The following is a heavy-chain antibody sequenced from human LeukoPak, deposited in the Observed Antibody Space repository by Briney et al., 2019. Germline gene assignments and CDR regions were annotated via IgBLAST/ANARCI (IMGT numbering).Heavy chain of an antibody. CDR3: ARAFPTIVVVPAAIGI. D-gene: IGHD2-2*01. CDR1: GYTFTSYA. Sequence: ASVKVSCKASGYTFTSYAMHWVRQAPGQRLEWMVWINAGNGNTKYSQKFQGRVTITRDTSASTAYMELSSLRSEDTAVYYCARAFPTIVVVPAAIGIWGQGTLVTVSS. CDR2: INAGNGNT. V-gene: IGHV1-3*01. J-gene: IGHJ4*02.